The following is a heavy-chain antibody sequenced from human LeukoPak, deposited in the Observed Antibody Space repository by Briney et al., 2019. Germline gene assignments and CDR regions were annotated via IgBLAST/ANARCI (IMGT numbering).Heavy chain of an antibody. V-gene: IGHV3-7*03. J-gene: IGHJ4*02. CDR3: ARDVYTSGYYRI. CDR1: GFTFSRYC. CDR2: IKEDGSEE. D-gene: IGHD3-3*01. Sequence: AGGSLRLSCAGSGFTFSRYCMSWVRQAPGKGLEWVANIKEDGSEENYVDSVKGRFTISRDNAKNSLYLQMNSLRAEGTAVYYCARDVYTSGYYRIWGQGILVTVSS.